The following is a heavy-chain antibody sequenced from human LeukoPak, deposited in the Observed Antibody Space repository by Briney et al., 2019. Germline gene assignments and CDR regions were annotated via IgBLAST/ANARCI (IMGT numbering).Heavy chain of an antibody. D-gene: IGHD5-24*01. CDR3: ARGPLTGRWPDMGFDY. Sequence: PGRSLRLSCAASGFTFSSYAMHWVRQAPGKGLEWVAVISYDGSNKYYADSVKGRFTISRDNSKNTLYLQMNSLRAEDTAVYYCARGPLTGRWPDMGFDYWGQGTLVTVSS. CDR1: GFTFSSYA. J-gene: IGHJ4*02. V-gene: IGHV3-30-3*01. CDR2: ISYDGSNK.